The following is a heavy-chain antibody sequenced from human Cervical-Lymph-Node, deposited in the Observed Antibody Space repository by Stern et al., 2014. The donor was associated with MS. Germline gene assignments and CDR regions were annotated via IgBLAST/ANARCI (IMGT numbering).Heavy chain of an antibody. J-gene: IGHJ4*02. CDR2: ISAYNGNT. Sequence: QVQLVQSGAEVKKPGASVKVSCKASGYTFTSYGISWVRQAPGQGLEWMGWISAYNGNTNYAQKLQGRVTMTTDTSTSTAYMELRSLRSDDTAVYYCARGRYYYDSSGYYLGSRGPDYFDYWGQGTLVTVSS. V-gene: IGHV1-18*01. CDR1: GYTFTSYG. CDR3: ARGRYYYDSSGYYLGSRGPDYFDY. D-gene: IGHD3-22*01.